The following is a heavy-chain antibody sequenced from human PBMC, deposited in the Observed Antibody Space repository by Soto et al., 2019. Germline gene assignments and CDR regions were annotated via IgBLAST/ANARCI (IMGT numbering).Heavy chain of an antibody. CDR2: ITSDGGST. Sequence: GGSLRLSCAASGFTFSNYVMRWVRQAPGKGLEWVSTITSDGGSTYYADSVKGRFTISRDNSKNTLYLQMNSLRAEDTAVYYCAKDYIWSLDYWGQGSLVTVSS. CDR3: AKDYIWSLDY. V-gene: IGHV3-23*01. D-gene: IGHD2-8*02. J-gene: IGHJ4*02. CDR1: GFTFSNYV.